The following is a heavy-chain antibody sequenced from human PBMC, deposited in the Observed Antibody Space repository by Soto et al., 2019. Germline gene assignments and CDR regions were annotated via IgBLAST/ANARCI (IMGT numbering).Heavy chain of an antibody. CDR1: GFTFSSYS. D-gene: IGHD3-16*02. CDR2: ISSGDRT. Sequence: GGSLRLSCAASGFTFSSYSMNWVRQAPGKGLEWVSSISSGDRTYYADSVKGRFTISRDRSKNTVSLQMDSLRAEDTAVYYCAKDRGIIVKAGDAFDVWGQGTKVTVSS. CDR3: AKDRGIIVKAGDAFDV. J-gene: IGHJ3*01. V-gene: IGHV3-23*01.